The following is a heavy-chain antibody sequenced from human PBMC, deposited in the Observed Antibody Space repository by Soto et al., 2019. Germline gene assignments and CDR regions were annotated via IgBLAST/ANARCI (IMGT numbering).Heavy chain of an antibody. J-gene: IGHJ3*02. Sequence: PGGSLRLCCTASGFIVSDTYMNWVRQAPGKGLEWVSVISDRGDTHYADSVRGRFSLSRDIADNTLHLQMNNLRVEDTAVYYCAREPRYCRGGSCSITGDAFDIWGQGTMVT. CDR1: GFIVSDTY. D-gene: IGHD2-15*01. V-gene: IGHV3-66*01. CDR2: ISDRGDT. CDR3: AREPRYCRGGSCSITGDAFDI.